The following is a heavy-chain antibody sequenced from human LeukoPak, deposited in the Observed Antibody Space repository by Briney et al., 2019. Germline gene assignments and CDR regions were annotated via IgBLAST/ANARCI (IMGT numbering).Heavy chain of an antibody. CDR1: GGTFSSYA. Sequence: ASVKVSCKASGGTFSSYAISWVRQAPGQGLEWMGGIIPIFGTANYAQKFQGRVTITADESTSTAYMELSSLRSEDTAVYYCARDLLAGLGIDYWGQGTLVTVSS. CDR2: IIPIFGTA. CDR3: ARDLLAGLGIDY. J-gene: IGHJ4*02. V-gene: IGHV1-69*13. D-gene: IGHD3/OR15-3a*01.